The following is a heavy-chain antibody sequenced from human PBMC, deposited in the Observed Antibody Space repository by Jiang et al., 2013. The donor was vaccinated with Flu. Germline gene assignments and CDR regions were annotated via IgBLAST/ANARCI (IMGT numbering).Heavy chain of an antibody. CDR3: ARPFSRGRPAATSRWFDP. J-gene: IGHJ5*02. CDR1: GGSFSGYY. CDR2: INHSGST. V-gene: IGHV4-34*01. D-gene: IGHD2-2*01. Sequence: GLLKPSETLSLTCAVYGGSFSGYYWSWIRQPPGKGLEWIGEINHSGSTNYNPSLKSRVTISVDTSKNQFSLKLSSVTAADTAVYYCARPFSRGRPAATSRWFDPWGQGTLVTVSS.